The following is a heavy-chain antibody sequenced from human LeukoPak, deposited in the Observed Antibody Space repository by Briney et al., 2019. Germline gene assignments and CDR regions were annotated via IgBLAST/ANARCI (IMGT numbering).Heavy chain of an antibody. D-gene: IGHD6-13*01. J-gene: IGHJ6*02. Sequence: SQTLSLTCAISGDSVSSNSAAWNWIRQSPSRGLQWLGRTYYRSKWYNDYAVSVKSRITINPDTSKNQFSLQLNSVTPEDTAVYYCARDRGRQQLEYYYYGMDVWGQGTTVTVSS. V-gene: IGHV6-1*01. CDR1: GDSVSSNSAA. CDR2: TYYRSKWYN. CDR3: ARDRGRQQLEYYYYGMDV.